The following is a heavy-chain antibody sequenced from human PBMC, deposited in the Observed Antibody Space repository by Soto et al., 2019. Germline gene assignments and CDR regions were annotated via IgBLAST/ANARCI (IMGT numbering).Heavy chain of an antibody. CDR3: ARVLEREWLLLVENWFDP. CDR2: ISAYNGNT. V-gene: IGHV1-18*01. D-gene: IGHD3-3*01. CDR1: GYTFTSYG. J-gene: IGHJ5*02. Sequence: ASVKVSCKASGYTFTSYGISWVRQAPGQGLEWMGWISAYNGNTNYAQKLQGRVTMTTDTSTSTAYMELRSLRSDDTAAYYCARVLEREWLLLVENWFDPWGQGTLVTVSS.